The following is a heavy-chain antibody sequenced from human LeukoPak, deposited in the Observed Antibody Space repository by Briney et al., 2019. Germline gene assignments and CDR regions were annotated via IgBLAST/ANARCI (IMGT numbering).Heavy chain of an antibody. V-gene: IGHV3-23*01. CDR1: GFTFSSYA. J-gene: IGHJ4*02. Sequence: GGSLRLSCAASGFTFSSYAMSWVRQAPGKGLEWVSAISGSGGSTYYADSVKGRFTISRDNSKNTLYLQMNSLRAEDTAVYYCAKGPIQLWFGYFDYWGREPWSPSPQ. D-gene: IGHD5-18*01. CDR2: ISGSGGST. CDR3: AKGPIQLWFGYFDY.